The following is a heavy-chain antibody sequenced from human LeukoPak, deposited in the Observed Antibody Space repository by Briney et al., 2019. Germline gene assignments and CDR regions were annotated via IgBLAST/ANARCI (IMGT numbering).Heavy chain of an antibody. CDR1: GGSISSYY. CDR3: ARHKWGIAARPLDY. CDR2: IYYSGST. J-gene: IGHJ4*02. Sequence: SETLSLTCTVSGGSISSYYWSWIRQPPGKGLEWIGYIYYSGSTNYNPSLKSRVTISVDTSKNQFSLKLSSVTAADTAVYYCARHKWGIAARPLDYWGQGTLVTVSS. D-gene: IGHD6-6*01. V-gene: IGHV4-59*08.